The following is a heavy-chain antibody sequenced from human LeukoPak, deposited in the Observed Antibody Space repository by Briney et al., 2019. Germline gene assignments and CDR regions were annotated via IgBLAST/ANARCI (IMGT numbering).Heavy chain of an antibody. CDR1: GGSFSGYY. V-gene: IGHV4-34*01. J-gene: IGHJ5*02. D-gene: IGHD2-15*01. CDR2: INHSGST. Sequence: PSETLSLTCTVSGGSFSGYYWSWLRQPPGKGLEWIGEINHSGSTNYNPSLKSRVTISVDTSKNQFSLKLSSVTAADTAVYYCARGLLLHHLWFDPWGQGTLVTVSS. CDR3: ARGLLLHHLWFDP.